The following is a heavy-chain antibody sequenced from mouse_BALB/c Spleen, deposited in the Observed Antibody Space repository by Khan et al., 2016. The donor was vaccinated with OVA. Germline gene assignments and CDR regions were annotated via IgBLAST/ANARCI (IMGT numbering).Heavy chain of an antibody. V-gene: IGHV1-4*01. J-gene: IGHJ3*01. Sequence: VQLVESGAELARPGASVKMSCKASGYTFTSYTIHWIKKRPGQGLEWIGYINPSNGYTNYHQKFKDKATLTTDKSSTTAYLQLSSLKSDDFAVYNCVRDGAYHRNDGWFAYWGQGTLVTVSA. D-gene: IGHD2-14*01. CDR3: VRDGAYHRNDGWFAY. CDR1: GYTFTSYT. CDR2: INPSNGYT.